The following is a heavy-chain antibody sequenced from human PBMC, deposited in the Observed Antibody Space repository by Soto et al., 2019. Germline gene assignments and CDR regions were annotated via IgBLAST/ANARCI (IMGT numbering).Heavy chain of an antibody. J-gene: IGHJ5*02. Sequence: ASVKVSCKASGYTFSSYGISWVRQAPGQGLGWMGWISAYNGDTKYAQNFQGRVTLATDSSTSTAYMELTSLRSDDTAIYYCARDGHTISSRSCFEPWGPGTQVTVS. V-gene: IGHV1-18*04. CDR3: ARDGHTISSRSCFEP. CDR1: GYTFSSYG. CDR2: ISAYNGDT. D-gene: IGHD2-2*02.